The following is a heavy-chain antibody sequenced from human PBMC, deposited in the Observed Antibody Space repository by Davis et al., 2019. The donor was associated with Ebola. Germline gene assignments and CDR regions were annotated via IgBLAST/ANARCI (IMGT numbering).Heavy chain of an antibody. CDR2: ISAYNGNT. CDR3: ARGYYGSGSYYGLFDY. Sequence: AASVKVSCKASGYTFTSYGISWVRQAPGQGLEWMGWISAYNGNTNYAQKLQGRVTMTTDTSTSTAYMELRSLRSDDTAVYYCARGYYGSGSYYGLFDYWGQGTLVTVSS. V-gene: IGHV1-18*04. CDR1: GYTFTSYG. D-gene: IGHD3-10*01. J-gene: IGHJ4*02.